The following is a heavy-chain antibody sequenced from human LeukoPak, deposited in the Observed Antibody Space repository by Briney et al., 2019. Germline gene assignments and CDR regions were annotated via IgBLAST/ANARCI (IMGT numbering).Heavy chain of an antibody. D-gene: IGHD1-7*01. Sequence: GASVKVSCKASGYTFTSYYMHWVRQAPGQGLEWMGIINPSGGSTSYAQKFQGRVTMARDMSTSTVYMELSSLRSEDTAVYYCARNIRELITGTTNWFDPWGQGTLVTVSS. CDR3: ARNIRELITGTTNWFDP. CDR2: INPSGGST. V-gene: IGHV1-46*01. J-gene: IGHJ5*02. CDR1: GYTFTSYY.